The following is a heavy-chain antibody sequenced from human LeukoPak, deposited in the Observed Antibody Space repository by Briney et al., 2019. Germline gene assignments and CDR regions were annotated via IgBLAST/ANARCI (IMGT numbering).Heavy chain of an antibody. Sequence: PSETLPLTCAVYGGSFSGYYWSWIRQPPGKGLEWIGEINHSGSTNYNPSLKSRVTISVDTSKNQFSLKLSSVTAADTAVYYCARRAPSIAAAGTPNYFDYWGQGTLVTVSS. CDR1: GGSFSGYY. V-gene: IGHV4-34*01. D-gene: IGHD6-13*01. J-gene: IGHJ4*02. CDR3: ARRAPSIAAAGTPNYFDY. CDR2: INHSGST.